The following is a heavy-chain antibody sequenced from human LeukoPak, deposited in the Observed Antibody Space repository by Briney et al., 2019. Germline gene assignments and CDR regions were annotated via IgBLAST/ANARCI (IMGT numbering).Heavy chain of an antibody. CDR2: ISYDGSNK. D-gene: IGHD6-19*01. Sequence: GGSLRLSCAASGFTFSSYAMHWVRQAPGKGLEWVAVISYDGSNKYYADSVKGRFTISRDNAKNSLYLQMNSLRAEDTAVYYCARYRIAVAGIVDYWGQGTLVTVSS. CDR1: GFTFSSYA. J-gene: IGHJ4*02. V-gene: IGHV3-30-3*01. CDR3: ARYRIAVAGIVDY.